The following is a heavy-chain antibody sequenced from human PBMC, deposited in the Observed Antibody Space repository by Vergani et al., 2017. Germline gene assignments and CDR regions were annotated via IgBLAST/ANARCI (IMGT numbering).Heavy chain of an antibody. J-gene: IGHJ3*02. D-gene: IGHD1-26*01. CDR1: GFSFNSYW. Sequence: DVHLAESGGGFFQPGGSLRLSCSASGFSFNSYWMHWVRQVPGKGLLWVSRIKSDGGITAYADSVKGRFTISRDNSKNTLYLQMNSLRSEDTAVYYCAREGWELLRAFDIWSQGTMVTVSS. CDR3: AREGWELLRAFDI. V-gene: IGHV3-74*03. CDR2: IKSDGGIT.